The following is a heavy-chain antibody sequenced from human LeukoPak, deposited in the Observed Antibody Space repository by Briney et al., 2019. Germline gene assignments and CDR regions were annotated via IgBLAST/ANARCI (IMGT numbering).Heavy chain of an antibody. J-gene: IGHJ4*02. V-gene: IGHV1-2*06. Sequence: GASAKVSCKASGYTFTMYYMHWVRQAPGQGLEWMGRINPDTGDTDYAQKFQGRVTMTRDTSISTAYMELSSLRSDDTAMYYCARVSYGDYATHFDYWGQGTLVTVSS. CDR3: ARVSYGDYATHFDY. CDR2: INPDTGDT. CDR1: GYTFTMYY. D-gene: IGHD4-17*01.